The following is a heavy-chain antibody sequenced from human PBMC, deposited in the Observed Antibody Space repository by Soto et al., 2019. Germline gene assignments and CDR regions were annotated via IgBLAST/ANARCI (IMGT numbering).Heavy chain of an antibody. V-gene: IGHV4-34*01. CDR1: GGSFSGYY. CDR3: ARGWVHYDILTGYYIRWFDP. J-gene: IGHJ5*02. Sequence: SETLSLTCAVYGGSFSGYYWSWIRQPPGKGLEWIGEINHSGSTNYNPSLKSRVTISVDTSKNQFPLKLSSVTAADTAVYYCARGWVHYDILTGYYIRWFDPWGQGTLVTVSS. D-gene: IGHD3-9*01. CDR2: INHSGST.